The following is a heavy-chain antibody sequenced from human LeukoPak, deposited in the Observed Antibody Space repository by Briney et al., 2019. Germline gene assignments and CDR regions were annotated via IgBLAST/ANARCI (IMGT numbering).Heavy chain of an antibody. V-gene: IGHV1-69*04. D-gene: IGHD6-13*01. CDR3: ARRAWDTSYSSILNWFDP. CDR1: GGTFSSYA. CDR2: IIPILGIA. J-gene: IGHJ5*02. Sequence: SVKVSCKASGGTFSSYAISWVRQAPGQGLEWMGRIIPILGIANYAQKFQGRVTITADKSTSTAYMELSSLRSEDTAVYYCARRAWDTSYSSILNWFDPWGQGTLVTVSS.